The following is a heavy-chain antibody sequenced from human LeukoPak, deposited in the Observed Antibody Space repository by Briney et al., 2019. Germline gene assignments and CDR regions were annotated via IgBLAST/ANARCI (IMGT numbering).Heavy chain of an antibody. D-gene: IGHD3-10*01. J-gene: IGHJ6*02. V-gene: IGHV3-74*03. CDR2: IHPDGSIT. CDR3: AKKYYYGSGSPTPYGMDV. Sequence: GGSLRLSCVASGFTFSSYSMHWVRQAPGKGLVWVSHIHPDGSITTYADSMKGRFTISRDNTKNTLYLQMNSLRAEDTAVYYCAKKYYYGSGSPTPYGMDVWGQGTTVTVSS. CDR1: GFTFSSYS.